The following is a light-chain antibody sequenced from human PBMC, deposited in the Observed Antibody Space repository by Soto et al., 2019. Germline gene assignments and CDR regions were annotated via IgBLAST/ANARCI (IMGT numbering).Light chain of an antibody. Sequence: ETVMTQSPATLSVSPGDRVTLSCRASQTVHTNLAWFQQKPGQAPKLLIYGASTRDTGVPARFTGSGSGTAFTLTISSLQSEDFAVYFCQQYNNWPPWTFGQGTKVEI. CDR1: QTVHTN. CDR2: GAS. J-gene: IGKJ1*01. CDR3: QQYNNWPPWT. V-gene: IGKV3-15*01.